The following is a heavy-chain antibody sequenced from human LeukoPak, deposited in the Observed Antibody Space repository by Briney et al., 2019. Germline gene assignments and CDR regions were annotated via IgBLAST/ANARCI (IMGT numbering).Heavy chain of an antibody. D-gene: IGHD5-18*01. V-gene: IGHV3-66*04. Sequence: GGSLRLSCAASGFTVSSNYMSWVRQAPGKGLEWVSVIYSGGSTYYADSVKGRFTISRDNSKNTLYLQINSLRAEDTAVYYCARPSGYSYGPYGMDVWGQGTTVTVSS. J-gene: IGHJ6*01. CDR2: IYSGGST. CDR3: ARPSGYSYGPYGMDV. CDR1: GFTVSSNY.